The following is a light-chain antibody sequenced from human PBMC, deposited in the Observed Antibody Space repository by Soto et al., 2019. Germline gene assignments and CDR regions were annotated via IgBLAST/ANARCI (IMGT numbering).Light chain of an antibody. V-gene: IGKV3-15*01. Sequence: EIILTQSPASLSVSPGERATLSCRASQSVNNNLAWYQQKPGQAPRLLIYGASTRATGIPDRFRGSGSGTEFTLTINSLQSEDFAVYYCQQYNNLPPDTFGQGTKLEIK. CDR1: QSVNNN. CDR3: QQYNNLPPDT. J-gene: IGKJ2*01. CDR2: GAS.